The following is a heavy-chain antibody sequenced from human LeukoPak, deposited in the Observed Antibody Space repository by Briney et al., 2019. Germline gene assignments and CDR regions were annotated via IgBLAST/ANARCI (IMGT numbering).Heavy chain of an antibody. CDR3: TRDLSMWYRGVMSY. CDR1: GFTFSSYW. J-gene: IGHJ4*02. D-gene: IGHD3-10*01. V-gene: IGHV3-7*01. CDR2: IKQDGSEK. Sequence: PGGSLRLSCAASGFTFSSYWMSWVRQAPGKGLEWVANIKQDGSEKYYVDSVKGRFTISGDNAKNSLYLQMNSLRAEDTAVYYCTRDLSMWYRGVMSYWGQGTLVTVSS.